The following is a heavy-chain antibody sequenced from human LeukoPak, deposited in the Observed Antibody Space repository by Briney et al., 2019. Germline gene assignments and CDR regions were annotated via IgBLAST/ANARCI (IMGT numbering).Heavy chain of an antibody. CDR3: ARLGKMSSGWYPPRNNWFDP. D-gene: IGHD6-19*01. V-gene: IGHV3-21*01. CDR2: ISSSSSYI. Sequence: GGSLRLSCAASGFTFSSYAVSWVRQAPGKGLEWVSSISSSSSYIYYADSVKGRFTISRDNAKNSLYLQMNSLRAEDTAVYYCARLGKMSSGWYPPRNNWFDPWGQGTLVTVSS. CDR1: GFTFSSYA. J-gene: IGHJ5*02.